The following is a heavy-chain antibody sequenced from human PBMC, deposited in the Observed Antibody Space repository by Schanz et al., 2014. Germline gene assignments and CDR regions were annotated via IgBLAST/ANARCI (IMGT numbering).Heavy chain of an antibody. CDR1: GYTFTGYY. V-gene: IGHV1-18*04. CDR3: ARVQDDILTGSEYYYGMDV. CDR2: ISPYNGNT. Sequence: QVQLVQSGAEVKKPGASVKVSCKASGYTFTGYYMHWVRQAPGQGLEWMGWISPYNGNTNYAQKLQGRVTMTTDTSTSTAYMELRSLRSDDTAVYYCARVQDDILTGSEYYYGMDVWGQGTTVTVSS. D-gene: IGHD3-9*01. J-gene: IGHJ6*02.